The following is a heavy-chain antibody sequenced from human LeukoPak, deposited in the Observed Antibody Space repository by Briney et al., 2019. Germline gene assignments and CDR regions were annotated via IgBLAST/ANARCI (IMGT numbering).Heavy chain of an antibody. Sequence: SETLSLTCTVSGGSISSSSYYWGWIRQPPGKGLEWIESIYYSGSTYYNPSLKSRVTISVDTSKNQFSLKLSSVTAADTAVYYCARVPANYYDSSGLAYYFDYWGKGTLVTVSS. V-gene: IGHV4-39*07. CDR1: GGSISSSSYY. CDR2: IYYSGST. J-gene: IGHJ4*02. D-gene: IGHD3-22*01. CDR3: ARVPANYYDSSGLAYYFDY.